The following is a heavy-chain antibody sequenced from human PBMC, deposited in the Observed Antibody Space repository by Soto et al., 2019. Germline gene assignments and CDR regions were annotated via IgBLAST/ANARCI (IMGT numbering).Heavy chain of an antibody. CDR3: TKERTATTRSHYYCRMDG. CDR2: ISYDGSNK. CDR1: GFTFSNYV. Sequence: QVQLVEAGGGVVQPGRSLRLSCAANGFTFSNYVMQWVRQAPGKGLEWVEVISYDGSNKYYPDSLRGRFAISRDNSKNTRYLQMNSLRSEDTAVYYCTKERTATTRSHYYCRMDGLEHGTTVTVS. V-gene: IGHV3-30*18. D-gene: IGHD1-26*01. J-gene: IGHJ6*01.